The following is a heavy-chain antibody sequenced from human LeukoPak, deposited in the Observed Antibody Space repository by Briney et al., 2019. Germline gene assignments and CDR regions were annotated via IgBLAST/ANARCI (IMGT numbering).Heavy chain of an antibody. D-gene: IGHD4-23*01. CDR2: INHSGST. V-gene: IGHV4-34*01. Sequence: TSETLSLTCAVYGGSFSGYYWSWIRQPPGKGLEWIGEINHSGSTNYNPSLKSRVTISVDTSKNQFSLKLSSVTAADTAVYYCARGTTVVTHFDYWGQGTLVTVSS. CDR3: ARGTTVVTHFDY. CDR1: GGSFSGYY. J-gene: IGHJ4*02.